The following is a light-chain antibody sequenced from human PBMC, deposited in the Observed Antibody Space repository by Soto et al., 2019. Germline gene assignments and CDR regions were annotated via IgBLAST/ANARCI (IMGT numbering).Light chain of an antibody. V-gene: IGKV3-20*01. Sequence: EIVLTQSPGTLSLSPGERATLSCRASQSVSSNYLAWYQQKPGQAPRLLIYGASSRATGIPERFSGSGSGTDFTLTISRLEPEDFAVYYCQQYGSSGTFGQGTKVDIK. CDR2: GAS. J-gene: IGKJ1*01. CDR1: QSVSSNY. CDR3: QQYGSSGT.